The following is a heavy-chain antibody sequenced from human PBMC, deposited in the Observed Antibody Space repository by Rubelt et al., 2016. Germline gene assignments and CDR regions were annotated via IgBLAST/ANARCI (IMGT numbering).Heavy chain of an antibody. CDR1: GFTLNNYW. J-gene: IGHJ4*02. D-gene: IGHD6-19*01. CDR3: VRGSSGWKGVDY. CDR2: IKYDGSAT. V-gene: IGHV3-74*01. Sequence: GFTLNNYWMHWVRQAPGKGLVWVSEIKYDGSATNYADSAKGRFTISGDSAMSTLYLQMNSLRVEDTAVYYCVRGSSGWKGVDYWGQGTLVTVSS.